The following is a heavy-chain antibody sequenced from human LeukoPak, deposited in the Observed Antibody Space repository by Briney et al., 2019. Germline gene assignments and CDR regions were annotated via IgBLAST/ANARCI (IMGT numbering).Heavy chain of an antibody. J-gene: IGHJ4*02. CDR2: IIPIFGIA. CDR3: ARGANSSGYPFDY. CDR1: GGTFSSYA. D-gene: IGHD3-22*01. Sequence: SVKVSCKASGGTFSSYAISWVRQAPGQGLEWKGRIIPIFGIANYAQKFQGRVTITADKSTSTAYMELSSLRSEDTAVYYCARGANSSGYPFDYWGQGTLVTVSS. V-gene: IGHV1-69*04.